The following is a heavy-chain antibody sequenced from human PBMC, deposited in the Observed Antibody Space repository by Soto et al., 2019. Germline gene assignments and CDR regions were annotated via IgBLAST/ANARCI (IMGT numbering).Heavy chain of an antibody. CDR1: GGSFTSNNW. CDR3: ASRDPGTSVDY. Sequence: SETLSLTCAVSGGSFTSNNWWTWVRQPPGQGLEWIGEIYRTGSTNYNPSLKSRVTISLDKSESQFSLKVTSLTAAATAVYYCASRDPGTSVDYWGQGTLVTVS. V-gene: IGHV4-4*02. D-gene: IGHD1-7*01. CDR2: IYRTGST. J-gene: IGHJ4*02.